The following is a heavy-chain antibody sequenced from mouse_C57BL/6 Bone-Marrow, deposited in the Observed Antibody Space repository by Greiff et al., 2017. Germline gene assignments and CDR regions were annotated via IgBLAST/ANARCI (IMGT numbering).Heavy chain of an antibody. CDR2: ISSGGDYI. V-gene: IGHV5-9-1*02. Sequence: EVKLVESGEGLVKPGGSLKLSCAASRFTFSSYAMSWVRQTPEKRLEWVAYISSGGDYIYYADTVKGRFTISRDNARNTLYLQMSSLKSEDTAMYYCTRERDYGPYYAMDYWGQGTSVTVSS. CDR1: RFTFSSYA. CDR3: TRERDYGPYYAMDY. J-gene: IGHJ4*01. D-gene: IGHD1-1*01.